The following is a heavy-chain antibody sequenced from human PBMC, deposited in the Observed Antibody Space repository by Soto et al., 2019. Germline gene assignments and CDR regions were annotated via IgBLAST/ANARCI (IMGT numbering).Heavy chain of an antibody. Sequence: PGGSLRLSCAASGFTFSSYAMHWVRQAPGKGLEWVAVISYDGSNKYYADSVKGRFTISRDNSKNTLYLQMNSLRAEDTAVYYCAREPTAMVLGGTEYFQHWGQGTLVTVSS. CDR3: AREPTAMVLGGTEYFQH. CDR2: ISYDGSNK. J-gene: IGHJ1*01. CDR1: GFTFSSYA. D-gene: IGHD5-18*01. V-gene: IGHV3-30-3*01.